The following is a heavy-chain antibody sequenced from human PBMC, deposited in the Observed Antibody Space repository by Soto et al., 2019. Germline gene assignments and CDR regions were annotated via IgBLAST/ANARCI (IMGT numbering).Heavy chain of an antibody. Sequence: PSETLSLTCTVSGGSISSGGYYWCWIRQPPGKGLEWIGSIFYSGNTHYNPALRSRLTISVDTSKNQFSLKLSSVTAADTAVYYCARASAYTATDFDYWGQGTLVTVSS. CDR1: GGSISSGGYY. V-gene: IGHV4-30-4*01. J-gene: IGHJ4*02. CDR3: ARASAYTATDFDY. CDR2: IFYSGNT. D-gene: IGHD2-15*01.